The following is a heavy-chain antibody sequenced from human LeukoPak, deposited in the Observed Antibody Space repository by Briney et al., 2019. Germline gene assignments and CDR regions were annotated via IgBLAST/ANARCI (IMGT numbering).Heavy chain of an antibody. J-gene: IGHJ4*02. V-gene: IGHV1-69*13. Sequence: AVTVSFRACGGTFISYAISWVRQAPGKGLEWMGGTIPIFGTANYAQKFQGRVTITADESTSTAYMELSSLRSEDTAVYYCAAYKGALFDYWGQGTLVTASS. CDR1: GGTFISYA. D-gene: IGHD1-26*01. CDR2: TIPIFGTA. CDR3: AAYKGALFDY.